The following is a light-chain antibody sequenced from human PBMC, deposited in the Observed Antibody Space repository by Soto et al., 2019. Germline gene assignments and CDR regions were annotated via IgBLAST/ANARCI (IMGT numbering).Light chain of an antibody. CDR3: SSLTSSSTLIV. J-gene: IGLJ1*01. CDR1: SGDIGGFIY. Sequence: QSVLTQPASVSGSPGQSITISCSGTSGDIGGFIYVSWFQQHPGKAPKLVIYEVSDRPSGVSNRFSGSKSGNTASLTISGLQAEDEADYYCSSLTSSSTLIVFGSGTKVTVL. V-gene: IGLV2-14*01. CDR2: EVS.